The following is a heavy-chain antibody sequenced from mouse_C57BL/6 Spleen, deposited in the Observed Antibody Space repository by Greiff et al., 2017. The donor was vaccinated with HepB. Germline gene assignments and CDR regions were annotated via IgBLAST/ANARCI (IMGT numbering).Heavy chain of an antibody. J-gene: IGHJ2*01. CDR1: GYTFTDYY. CDR2: INPNNGGT. CDR3: ARRGWDEDY. Sequence: EVQLQQSGPELVKPGASVKISCKASGYTFTDYYMNWVKQSHGKSLEWIGDINPNNGGTSYNQKFKGKATLTVDKSSSTAYMELRSLTSEDSAVYYCARRGWDEDYWGQGTTLTVSS. D-gene: IGHD4-1*01. V-gene: IGHV1-26*01.